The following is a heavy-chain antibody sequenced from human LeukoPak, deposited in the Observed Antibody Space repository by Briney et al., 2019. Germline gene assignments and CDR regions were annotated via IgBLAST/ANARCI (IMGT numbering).Heavy chain of an antibody. J-gene: IGHJ4*02. CDR1: GFTFSSYA. V-gene: IGHV3-30-3*01. D-gene: IGHD2-2*01. Sequence: PGRSLRLSCAASGFTFSSYAMHWVRQAPGKGLEWVAVISYDGSNKYYADSVKGRFTISRDNSKNTLYLQMNSLRAEDTAVYYCARRSTRLVVPAARYEYWGQGTLVTVSS. CDR3: ARRSTRLVVPAARYEY. CDR2: ISYDGSNK.